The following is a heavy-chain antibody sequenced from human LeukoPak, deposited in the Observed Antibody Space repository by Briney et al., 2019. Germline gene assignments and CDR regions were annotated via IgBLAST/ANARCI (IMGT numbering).Heavy chain of an antibody. J-gene: IGHJ4*02. V-gene: IGHV3-23*01. CDR1: GFIFVTYS. Sequence: GGSLRLSCAASGFIFVTYSMSWVRQAPGKGLEWVSAIRGSGGGTYYADSVKGRFTISRDNSKNTLYLQMNSLRDEDTALYYCAKAGIGVVGYFDYWGQGTLVTVSS. CDR3: AKAGIGVVGYFDY. CDR2: IRGSGGGT. D-gene: IGHD6-19*01.